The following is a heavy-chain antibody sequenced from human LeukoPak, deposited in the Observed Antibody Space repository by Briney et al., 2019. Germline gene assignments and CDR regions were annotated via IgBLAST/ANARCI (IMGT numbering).Heavy chain of an antibody. CDR3: ARGVGYYDSTDY. V-gene: IGHV3-66*01. CDR2: IYGGGST. D-gene: IGHD3-22*01. CDR1: GFTVSSNY. Sequence: GGSLRLSCAASGFTVSSNYMSWVRQAPGKGLEWVSVIYGGGSTYYADSVKGRFTISRDNSKNTLYLQMSSLRAEDTAVYYCARGVGYYDSTDYWGQGTLVTVSS. J-gene: IGHJ4*02.